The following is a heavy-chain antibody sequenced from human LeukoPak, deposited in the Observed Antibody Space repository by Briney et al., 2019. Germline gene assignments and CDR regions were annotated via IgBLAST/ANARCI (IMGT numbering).Heavy chain of an antibody. CDR3: ARWFYYGSGRRQFDY. Sequence: SETLSLTCTVSGGSISISGYYWGWVRQPPGKGLEWIGSIDYSGSTYYIPSLKSRVTISVDTSKDQFSLKLSSVTAADTAVYYCARWFYYGSGRRQFDYWGQGTLVTVSS. V-gene: IGHV4-39*01. CDR1: GGSISISGYY. J-gene: IGHJ4*02. D-gene: IGHD3-10*01. CDR2: IDYSGST.